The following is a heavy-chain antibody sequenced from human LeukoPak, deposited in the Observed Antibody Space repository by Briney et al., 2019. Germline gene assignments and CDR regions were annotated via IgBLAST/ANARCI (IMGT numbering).Heavy chain of an antibody. D-gene: IGHD3-9*01. Sequence: PGGSLRLSCTASGFTFGGYAMSWFRQAPGKGLEWLGFIRSKAYGGTTEYAASVKGRFTISRDDSKSIAYLQMNSLKTEDTAVYYCTRDAGVFYDILTGYSNWFDPWGQGTLVTVSS. V-gene: IGHV3-49*03. CDR2: IRSKAYGGTT. J-gene: IGHJ5*02. CDR3: TRDAGVFYDILTGYSNWFDP. CDR1: GFTFGGYA.